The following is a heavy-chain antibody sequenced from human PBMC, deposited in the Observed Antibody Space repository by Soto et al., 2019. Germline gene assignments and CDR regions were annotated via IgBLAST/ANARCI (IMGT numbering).Heavy chain of an antibody. D-gene: IGHD5-12*01. Sequence: GGSLRLSCAASGFTVSSNYMSWVRQAPGKGLEWVSVIYSGGSTYYADSVKGRFTISRDNSKNTLYLQMNSLRAEDTAVYYCARGFYNGWHYFDYWGQRTLVIVSS. CDR2: IYSGGST. CDR3: ARGFYNGWHYFDY. V-gene: IGHV3-66*01. J-gene: IGHJ4*02. CDR1: GFTVSSNY.